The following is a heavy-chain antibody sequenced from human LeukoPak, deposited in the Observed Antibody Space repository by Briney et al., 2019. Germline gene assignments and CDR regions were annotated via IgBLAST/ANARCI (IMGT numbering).Heavy chain of an antibody. CDR1: GGSFSGYY. V-gene: IGHV4-34*01. D-gene: IGHD6-13*01. J-gene: IGHJ4*02. CDR3: ATLGYSSIQNFDY. Sequence: PSETLSLTSAVYGGSFSGYYWSWIRQPPGKGLELIWEINHSRSTNYNPSLKSRVTISVDTSKNQFSLQLSSLTAADTAVYYCATLGYSSIQNFDYWGQGTRVSVSS. CDR2: INHSRST.